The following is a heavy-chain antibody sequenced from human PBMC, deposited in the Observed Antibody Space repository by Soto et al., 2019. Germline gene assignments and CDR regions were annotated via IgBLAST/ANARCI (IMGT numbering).Heavy chain of an antibody. Sequence: QVQLVQSGAEVKKPGSSVKVSCKPSGGTFSSFAISWVRQAPGQGLEWMGGVIPIFGTPKYAQRFQGRVTITADKSTSTADIELSSLRSEDTAVYYCAKAADFYGSGTYYNYFDYWGQGTLVTVSS. CDR1: GGTFSSFA. V-gene: IGHV1-69*06. D-gene: IGHD3-10*01. CDR2: VIPIFGTP. CDR3: AKAADFYGSGTYYNYFDY. J-gene: IGHJ4*02.